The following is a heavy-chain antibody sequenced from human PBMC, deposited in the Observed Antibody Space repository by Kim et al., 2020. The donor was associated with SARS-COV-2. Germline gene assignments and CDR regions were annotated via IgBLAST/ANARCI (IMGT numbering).Heavy chain of an antibody. V-gene: IGHV4-31*03. CDR2: IYYSGST. D-gene: IGHD3-3*01. CDR3: ARVGGITIFGVVIIGAFDI. Sequence: SETLSLTCTVSGGSISSGGYYWSWIRQHPGKGLEWIGYIYYSGSTYYNPSLKSRVTISVDTSKNQFSLKLSSVTAADTAVYYCARVGGITIFGVVIIGAFDIWGQGTMVNVSS. J-gene: IGHJ3*02. CDR1: GGSISSGGYY.